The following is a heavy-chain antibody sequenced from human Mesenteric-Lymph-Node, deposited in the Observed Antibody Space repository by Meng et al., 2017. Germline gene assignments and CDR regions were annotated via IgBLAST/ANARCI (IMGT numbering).Heavy chain of an antibody. CDR1: GGSISSSSYY. J-gene: IGHJ4*02. CDR2: IYYSGST. CDR3: ARDPVNWIQLWLSAFDY. D-gene: IGHD5-18*01. V-gene: IGHV4-39*07. Sequence: SETLSLTCTVSGGSISSSSYYWGWIRQPPGKGLEWIGSIYYSGSTYYNPSLKSRVTISVDTSKNQFSLKLSSVTAADTAVYYCARDPVNWIQLWLSAFDYWGQGTLVTVSS.